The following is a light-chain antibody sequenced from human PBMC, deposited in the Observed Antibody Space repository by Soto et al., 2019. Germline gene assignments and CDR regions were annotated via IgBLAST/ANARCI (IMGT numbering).Light chain of an antibody. Sequence: QSALTQPASVSGSPGQSITISCTGTSSDVGGYHYVSWYQQHPGKVPKLMIFEVFRRPSGISNRFSGSKSGNTASLTISGLQAEDEADYYCCSYTTTSTFVFGGGTKVTVL. V-gene: IGLV2-14*01. CDR3: CSYTTTSTFV. CDR2: EVF. J-gene: IGLJ2*01. CDR1: SSDVGGYHY.